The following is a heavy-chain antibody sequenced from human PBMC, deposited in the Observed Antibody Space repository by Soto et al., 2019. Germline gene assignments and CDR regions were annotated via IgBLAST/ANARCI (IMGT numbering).Heavy chain of an antibody. D-gene: IGHD3-22*01. CDR1: GYTFTGYY. CDR3: ARSPPYYYDSSGKTFDY. Sequence: ASVKVSCKASGYTFTGYYMHWVRQAPGQGLEWMGWINPSSGGTNYAQKFQGRVTMTRDTSISTVYMELSRLRSDDTAVYYCARSPPYYYDSSGKTFDYWGRGTLVTVSS. J-gene: IGHJ4*02. V-gene: IGHV1-2*02. CDR2: INPSSGGT.